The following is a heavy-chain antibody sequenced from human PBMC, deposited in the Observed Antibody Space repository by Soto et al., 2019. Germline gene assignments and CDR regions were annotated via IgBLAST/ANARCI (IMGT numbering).Heavy chain of an antibody. J-gene: IGHJ3*02. V-gene: IGHV3-23*01. Sequence: GGSLRLSCAASGFTFNNYAMTWVRQAPGKGLEWVSAISGSGRSTYYADSVKGRFTISRDNSKNTLYLQVSSLSAEDTAVYYCTKDVLNQPGPDAIHIWGPATIVTVSS. CDR3: TKDVLNQPGPDAIHI. CDR1: GFTFNNYA. D-gene: IGHD6-6*01. CDR2: ISGSGRST.